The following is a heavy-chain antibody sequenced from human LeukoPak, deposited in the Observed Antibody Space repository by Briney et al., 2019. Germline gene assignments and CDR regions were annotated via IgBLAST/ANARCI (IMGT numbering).Heavy chain of an antibody. D-gene: IGHD1-26*01. CDR2: IYYSGST. J-gene: IGHJ4*02. Sequence: PSETLSLTCTVSSGSISSGGYSWSWIRQPPGKGLEWIGYIYYSGSTYYNPSLKSRVTISVDTSKNQFSLKLSSVTAADTAVYYCARDSVYSGSSLDYWGQGTLVTVSS. V-gene: IGHV4-30-4*07. CDR1: SGSISSGGYS. CDR3: ARDSVYSGSSLDY.